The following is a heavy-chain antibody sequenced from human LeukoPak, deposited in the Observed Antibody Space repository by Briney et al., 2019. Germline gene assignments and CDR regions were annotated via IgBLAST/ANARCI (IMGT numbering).Heavy chain of an antibody. CDR3: AKGYSYGYYYFDY. CDR1: GFTFSDYW. D-gene: IGHD5-18*01. Sequence: PGGSLRLSCAASGFTFSDYWMSWVRQAPGKGLEWVANIKKDGSDKYYVNSVKGRFTVSRDNARNSLYLQMNSLRAEDTAVYYCAKGYSYGYYYFDYWGQGTLVTVSS. V-gene: IGHV3-7*03. J-gene: IGHJ4*02. CDR2: IKKDGSDK.